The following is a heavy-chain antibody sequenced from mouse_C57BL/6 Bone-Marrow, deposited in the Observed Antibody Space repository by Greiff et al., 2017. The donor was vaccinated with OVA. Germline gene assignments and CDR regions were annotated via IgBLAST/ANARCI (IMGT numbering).Heavy chain of an antibody. D-gene: IGHD2-2*01. Sequence: EVMLVESEGGLVQPGSSMKLSCTASGFTFSDYYMAWVRQVPEKGLEWVANINYDGSSTYYLDSLKSRFIISRDNAKNILYLQMSSLKSEDTATYYCARAWFGAMDYWGQGTSVTVSS. CDR2: INYDGSST. J-gene: IGHJ4*01. CDR3: ARAWFGAMDY. CDR1: GFTFSDYY. V-gene: IGHV5-16*01.